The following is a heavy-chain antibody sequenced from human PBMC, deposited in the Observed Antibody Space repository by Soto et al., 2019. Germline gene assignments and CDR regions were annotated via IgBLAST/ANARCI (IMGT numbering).Heavy chain of an antibody. CDR1: GGSISSDGYF. Sequence: PSETLSLTCTVSGGSISSDGYFWHWIRQHPGKGLEWIGHISYSGSTYYSPSLKSRLFMSIDTSTNHFSLKLTSVSAADTAVYYCAREGGGADAFDIWGQGTMVTVSS. D-gene: IGHD2-21*01. CDR2: ISYSGST. V-gene: IGHV4-31*03. CDR3: AREGGGADAFDI. J-gene: IGHJ3*02.